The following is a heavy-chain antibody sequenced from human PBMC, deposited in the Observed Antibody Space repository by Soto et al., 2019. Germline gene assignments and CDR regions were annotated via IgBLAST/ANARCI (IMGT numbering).Heavy chain of an antibody. D-gene: IGHD2-2*01. CDR3: ASNYLGYCSSTSCYAGREIFAQFDP. J-gene: IGHJ5*02. CDR1: GYTFTSYG. CDR2: ISAYNGNT. Sequence: QVQLVQSGAEVKKPGASVKVSCKASGYTFTSYGISWVRQAPGQGLEWMGWISAYNGNTNYAQKLQGRVTMTTDTSTSTAYMELRSLRSDDTAVYYCASNYLGYCSSTSCYAGREIFAQFDPWGQGTLVTVSS. V-gene: IGHV1-18*01.